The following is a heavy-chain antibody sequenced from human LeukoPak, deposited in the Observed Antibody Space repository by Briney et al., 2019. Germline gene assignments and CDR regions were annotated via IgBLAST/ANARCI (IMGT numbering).Heavy chain of an antibody. CDR2: ISSNGGST. Sequence: GGSLRLSCAASGVTFSSYAMHWVRQAPGKGLEYVSAISSNGGSTYYANSVKGRFTISRDNSKNTLYLQMGSLRAEDMAVYYCARGTGGSFAFDIWGQGTMVTVSS. V-gene: IGHV3-64*01. CDR3: ARGTGGSFAFDI. D-gene: IGHD2-8*02. J-gene: IGHJ3*02. CDR1: GVTFSSYA.